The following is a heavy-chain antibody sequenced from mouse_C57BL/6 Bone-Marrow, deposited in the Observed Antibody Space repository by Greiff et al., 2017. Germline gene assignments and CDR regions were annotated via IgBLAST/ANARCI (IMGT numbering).Heavy chain of an antibody. Sequence: EVKLQQSGPELVKPGASVKISCKASGYTFPDYNMDWVKQSHGQSLEWLGVINPNNGGTNYNQKFKGKDTLTVDKSSSTAYMELRSLTSEDTAVYYCARTRYYGRCGWCACWGQGTLVTVSA. J-gene: IGHJ3*01. CDR3: ARTRYYGRCGWCAC. CDR1: GYTFPDYN. D-gene: IGHD1-1*01. CDR2: INPNNGGT. V-gene: IGHV1-18*01.